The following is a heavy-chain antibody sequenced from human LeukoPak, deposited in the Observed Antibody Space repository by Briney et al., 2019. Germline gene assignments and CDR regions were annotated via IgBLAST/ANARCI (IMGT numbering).Heavy chain of an antibody. J-gene: IGHJ2*01. CDR3: AEWNSVYWYFDL. D-gene: IGHD1-1*01. CDR2: ISGSGGST. CDR1: GFTFSSYA. V-gene: IGHV3-23*01. Sequence: PGGSLRLSCAASGFTFSSYAMSWVRQVPGKGLEWVSSISGSGGSTYYADSVKGRFTISRDNSKNTLYLQMNSLRAGDTALYYCAEWNSVYWYFDLWGRGTLVTVSS.